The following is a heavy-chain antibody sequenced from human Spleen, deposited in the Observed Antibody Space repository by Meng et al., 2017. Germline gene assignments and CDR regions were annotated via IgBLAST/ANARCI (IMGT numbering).Heavy chain of an antibody. D-gene: IGHD6-13*01. CDR2: IYYSGST. J-gene: IGHJ5*02. Sequence: QVQLQELGPGLVKPSQTPSLTCTVSGGSISSGGYYWSWIRQHPGKGLEWIGYIYYSGSTYYNPSLKSRVTISVDTSKNQFSLKLSSVTAADTAVYYCARGVCSSSCYFHNWFDPWGQGTLVTVSS. V-gene: IGHV4-31*03. CDR3: ARGVCSSSCYFHNWFDP. CDR1: GGSISSGGYY.